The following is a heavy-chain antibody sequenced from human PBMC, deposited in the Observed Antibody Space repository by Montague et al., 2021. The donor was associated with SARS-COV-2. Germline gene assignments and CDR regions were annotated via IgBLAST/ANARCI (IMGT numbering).Heavy chain of an antibody. CDR1: GGSFGDDH. D-gene: IGHD3-22*01. CDR3: ARGHLSVSMIVVVFTSAPYYFDY. Sequence: SETLSLTCAVYGGSFGDDHWSWIRQPPGKGLEWIGDIKQSGSTNXXPSLKSRVTISVDTSKNQFSLKLTSVTAADTAVYFCARGHLSVSMIVVVFTSAPYYFDYWGRGAQVTVSS. V-gene: IGHV4-34*01. CDR2: IKQSGST. J-gene: IGHJ4*02.